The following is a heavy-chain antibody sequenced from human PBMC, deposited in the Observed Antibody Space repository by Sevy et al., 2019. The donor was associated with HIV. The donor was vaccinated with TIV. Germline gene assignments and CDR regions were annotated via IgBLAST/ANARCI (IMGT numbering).Heavy chain of an antibody. CDR3: AREGGYTDQGMDV. CDR1: GFSFNNYD. V-gene: IGHV3-48*01. D-gene: IGHD5-12*01. J-gene: IGHJ6*02. CDR2: ISSSSSHI. Sequence: GESLKISCAASGFSFNNYDMNWVRQAPGKGLEWISYISSSSSHIYYADSVKGRFTISTDNANNSLSVQMNSLRAEDTAVYYCAREGGYTDQGMDVWGQGTTVTVSS.